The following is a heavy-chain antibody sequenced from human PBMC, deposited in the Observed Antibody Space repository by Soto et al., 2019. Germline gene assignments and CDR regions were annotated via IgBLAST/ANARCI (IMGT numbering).Heavy chain of an antibody. Sequence: SVKVSCKASGGTFSSYAISWVRQAPGQGLEWMGGIIPIFGTANYAQKFQGRVTITADESTSTAYMELSSLRSEDTAVYYCARGYCSGGSCQLVAYYYYGMDVWGQGTTVTVSS. J-gene: IGHJ6*02. CDR2: IIPIFGTA. CDR1: GGTFSSYA. CDR3: ARGYCSGGSCQLVAYYYYGMDV. D-gene: IGHD2-15*01. V-gene: IGHV1-69*13.